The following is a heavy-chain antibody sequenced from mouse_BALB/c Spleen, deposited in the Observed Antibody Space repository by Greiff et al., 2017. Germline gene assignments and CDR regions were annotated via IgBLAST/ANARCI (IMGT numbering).Heavy chain of an antibody. V-gene: IGHV5-4*02. J-gene: IGHJ2*01. CDR3: ARDNGSHFDY. CDR2: ISDGGSYT. Sequence: EVKLMESGGGLVKPGGSLKLSCAASGFTFSDYYMYWVRQTPEKRLEWVATISDGGSYTYYPDSVKGRFTISRDNAKNNLYLQMSSLKSEDTAMYYCARDNGSHFDYWGQGTTLTVSS. CDR1: GFTFSDYY.